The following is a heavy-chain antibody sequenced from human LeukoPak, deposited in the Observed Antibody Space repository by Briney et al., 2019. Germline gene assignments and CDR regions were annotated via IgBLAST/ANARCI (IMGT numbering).Heavy chain of an antibody. CDR1: GFTFSSYS. J-gene: IGHJ4*02. CDR2: ISGSGGST. D-gene: IGHD6-19*01. CDR3: AKDRVAGTEYYFDY. V-gene: IGHV3-23*01. Sequence: PGGSLRLSCAASGFTFSSYSMSWVRQAPGKGLEWVSAISGSGGSTYYADSVKGRFTISRDNSKNTLHLQMNSLRAEDTAVYYCAKDRVAGTEYYFDYWGQGTLVTVSS.